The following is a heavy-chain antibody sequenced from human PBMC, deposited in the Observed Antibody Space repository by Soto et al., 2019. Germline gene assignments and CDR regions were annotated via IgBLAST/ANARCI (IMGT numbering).Heavy chain of an antibody. J-gene: IGHJ6*02. CDR1: GFTFSSYG. CDR3: ANAAGNYYYYYGMDV. V-gene: IGHV3-30*18. D-gene: IGHD6-13*01. Sequence: QVQLVESGGGVVQPGRSLRLSCAASGFTFSSYGMHWVRQAPGKGLEWVAVISYDGSNKYYADSVNGRFTISRDNSKNTLYLQMNSLRAEATAVYYCANAAGNYYYYYGMDVWGQGTTVTVSS. CDR2: ISYDGSNK.